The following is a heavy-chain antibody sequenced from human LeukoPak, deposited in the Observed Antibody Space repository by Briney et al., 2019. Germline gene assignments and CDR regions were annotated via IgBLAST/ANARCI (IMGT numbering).Heavy chain of an antibody. CDR2: ISNSGSTI. CDR1: GVTFSSYE. J-gene: IGHJ6*04. CDR3: ARTHYCYYGMDV. V-gene: IGHV3-48*03. Sequence: GGSLRLSCAPSGVTFSSYEMNWLLHAPGKGLVGLSDISNSGSTIHYADSVKGRFTISRDNAKNSLYLQMNSPRAEDTAVYYCARTHYCYYGMDVWGKGTTVTVSS.